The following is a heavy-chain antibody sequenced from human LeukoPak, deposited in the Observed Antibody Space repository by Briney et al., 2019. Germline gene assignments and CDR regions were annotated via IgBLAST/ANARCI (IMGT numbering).Heavy chain of an antibody. D-gene: IGHD3-10*01. V-gene: IGHV4-34*01. CDR1: GGSFNGYY. CDR2: INHSGST. CDR3: ARGEYGSGSYHYFDY. J-gene: IGHJ4*02. Sequence: SETLSLTCAVYGGSFNGYYWSWIRQPPGKGLEWIGEINHSGSTNYNPSLKSRVTISVDTSKNQFSLKLSSVTAADTAVYYCARGEYGSGSYHYFDYWGQGTLVTVSS.